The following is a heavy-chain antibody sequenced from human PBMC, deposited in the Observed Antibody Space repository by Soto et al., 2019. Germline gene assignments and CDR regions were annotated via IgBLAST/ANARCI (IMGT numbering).Heavy chain of an antibody. D-gene: IGHD5-18*01. CDR1: GGSISSSSYY. CDR3: ARSAKWIQLWTY. V-gene: IGHV4-39*01. CDR2: IYYSGST. Sequence: KPSETLSLTCTVSGGSISSSSYYWGWIRQPPGKGLEWIGSIYYSGSTYYNPSLKSRVTISVDTSKNQFSLKLSSVTAADTAVYYCARSAKWIQLWTYWGQGTLVTVSS. J-gene: IGHJ4*02.